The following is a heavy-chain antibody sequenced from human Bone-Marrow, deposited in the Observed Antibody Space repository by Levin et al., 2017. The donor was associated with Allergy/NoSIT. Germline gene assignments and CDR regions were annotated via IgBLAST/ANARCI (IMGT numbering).Heavy chain of an antibody. Sequence: ASVKVSCKASGFAFTDYYMHWVRQAPGQGLEWLGWINPNNGATKYALKFQDRVTMTRDTSISTAYMEFRRLRSDYTAVFYCARDPAVTRDGYFDLWGRGTLVSVSS. D-gene: IGHD4-17*01. CDR3: ARDPAVTRDGYFDL. V-gene: IGHV1-2*02. J-gene: IGHJ2*01. CDR1: GFAFTDYY. CDR2: INPNNGAT.